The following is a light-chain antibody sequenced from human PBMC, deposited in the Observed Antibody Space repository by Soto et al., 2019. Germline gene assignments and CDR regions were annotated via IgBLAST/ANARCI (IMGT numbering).Light chain of an antibody. Sequence: SALAQPTSASGSPGQSVTISCTGTSSDIGGYDYVSWYQQHPGKAPKLMIYEVTKRPSGVPDRFSGSKSGNTASLTVSGLQTEDDAVYYCSSFAGDNNFGVFGGGTKLTVL. J-gene: IGLJ3*02. CDR1: SSDIGGYDY. V-gene: IGLV2-8*01. CDR2: EVT. CDR3: SSFAGDNNFGV.